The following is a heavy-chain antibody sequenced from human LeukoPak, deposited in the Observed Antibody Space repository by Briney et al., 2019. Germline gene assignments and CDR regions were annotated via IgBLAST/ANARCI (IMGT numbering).Heavy chain of an antibody. CDR2: ISYSGST. CDR1: GGSVSSPDYY. CDR3: ATTPNPNYFDY. V-gene: IGHV4-61*08. J-gene: IGHJ4*02. Sequence: SENLSLTCTVSGGSVSSPDYYWSWIRQPPGKGLKWIGYISYSGSTNYNPSLKSRVTISVDTSKSQFSLKLSSVTAADTAVYYCATTPNPNYFDYWGQGALVTVSS.